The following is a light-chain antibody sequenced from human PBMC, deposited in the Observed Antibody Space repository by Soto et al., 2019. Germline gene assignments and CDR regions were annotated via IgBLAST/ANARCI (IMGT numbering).Light chain of an antibody. CDR1: QSVNNN. V-gene: IGKV3-15*01. Sequence: EIVMTQSPATLSVPPGERATLSCRASQSVNNNLAWYQQKPGQAPRLLIYGASTRATGIPAGFSGSGSGTEFTLTISSLQSEDIAVYYCQQYNNWRTFGQGTKV. CDR3: QQYNNWRT. J-gene: IGKJ1*01. CDR2: GAS.